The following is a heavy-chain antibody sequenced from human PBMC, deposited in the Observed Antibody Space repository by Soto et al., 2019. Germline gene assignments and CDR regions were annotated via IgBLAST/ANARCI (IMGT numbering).Heavy chain of an antibody. D-gene: IGHD6-19*01. Sequence: PGGSLRLSCAASGFTFRSYGIHWVRQAPGKGLEWVAVIWYDGSNKYYADSVKGRFTISRDNSKNTLYLQMNSLRAEDTAVYYCAREGSSGWYVGRWGYYYGMDVWGQGTTVTVSS. CDR3: AREGSSGWYVGRWGYYYGMDV. V-gene: IGHV3-33*01. CDR2: IWYDGSNK. J-gene: IGHJ6*02. CDR1: GFTFRSYG.